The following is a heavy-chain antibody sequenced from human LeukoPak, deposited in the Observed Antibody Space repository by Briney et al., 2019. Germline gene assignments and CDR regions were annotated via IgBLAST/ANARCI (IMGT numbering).Heavy chain of an antibody. CDR1: GFTFSSYS. J-gene: IGHJ4*02. V-gene: IGHV3-21*01. CDR3: ARGAEYYYDSSGYFPFDY. CDR2: ITSGGHI. D-gene: IGHD3-22*01. Sequence: GGSLRLSCAASGFTFSSYSMNWVRQAPGKGLEWVSSITSGGHIYYPDSLKGRFTISRDNAKNSLYLQMTSLRAEDTAIYYCARGAEYYYDSSGYFPFDYWGQGTLVTVSS.